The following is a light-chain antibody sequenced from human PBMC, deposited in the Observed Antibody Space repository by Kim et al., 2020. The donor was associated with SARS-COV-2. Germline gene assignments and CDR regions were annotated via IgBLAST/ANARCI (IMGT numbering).Light chain of an antibody. J-gene: IGLJ1*01. CDR3: SSFAGSNNLYV. Sequence: QSALTQPPSASGSPGQSVTISCTGTSSDVGAYNYVSWYQQLPGKAPKLIIYEVTKRPSGVPDRFSGSKYGNTASLTVSGLQAEDEADYYCSSFAGSNNLYVFGTGTKVTVL. V-gene: IGLV2-8*01. CDR2: EVT. CDR1: SSDVGAYNY.